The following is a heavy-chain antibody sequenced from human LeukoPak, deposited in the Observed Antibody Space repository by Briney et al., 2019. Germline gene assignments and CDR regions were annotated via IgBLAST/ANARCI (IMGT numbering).Heavy chain of an antibody. V-gene: IGHV3-7*01. D-gene: IGHD2-15*01. CDR2: IKQDGSEK. Sequence: PGGSLRLSCAASGFTFSSYWMSWVRQAPGKGLEWVANIKQDGSEKYYVDSVKGRFTISRDNAKNSLYLQMNSLRAEDTAVYYCARGYCSGGSCYRAVDYWGQGTLVTVSS. CDR1: GFTFSSYW. J-gene: IGHJ4*02. CDR3: ARGYCSGGSCYRAVDY.